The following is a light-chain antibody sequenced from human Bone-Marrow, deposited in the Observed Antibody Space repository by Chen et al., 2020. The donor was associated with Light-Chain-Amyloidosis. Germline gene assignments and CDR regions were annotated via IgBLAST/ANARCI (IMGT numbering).Light chain of an antibody. V-gene: IGLV2-14*01. CDR3: SSYTSSSTLEV. CDR1: SSDVGGYNY. CDR2: DVS. J-gene: IGLJ3*02. Sequence: QSALTHPASVSGSPGQPITISCTGTSSDVGGYNYVSWYQQHPGKAPKLMIYDVSNRPSGVSNRFSGSKSGNTASLTISGLQAEDEADYYCSSYTSSSTLEVFGGGTKLTVL.